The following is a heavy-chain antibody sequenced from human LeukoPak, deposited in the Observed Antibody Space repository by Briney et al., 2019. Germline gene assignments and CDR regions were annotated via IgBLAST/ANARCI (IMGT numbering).Heavy chain of an antibody. CDR2: IYSGGST. J-gene: IGHJ3*02. Sequence: GGSLRLSCAASGFTVSSNYMSWVRQAPEKGLEWVSVIYSGGSTYYADSVKGRFTISRDNSKNTLYLQMNSLRAEDTAVYYCARERWEWEPPARGAFDIWGQGTMVTVSS. D-gene: IGHD1-26*01. CDR1: GFTVSSNY. CDR3: ARERWEWEPPARGAFDI. V-gene: IGHV3-53*01.